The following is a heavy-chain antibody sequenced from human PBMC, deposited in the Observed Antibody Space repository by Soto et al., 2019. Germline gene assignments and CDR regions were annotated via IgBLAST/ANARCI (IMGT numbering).Heavy chain of an antibody. CDR3: ARHIRPPGIYSSSSIDYYYYMDV. D-gene: IGHD6-6*01. CDR2: TYYRSKWYN. V-gene: IGHV6-1*01. CDR1: GDSVSSNSAA. J-gene: IGHJ6*03. Sequence: SQTLSLTCAISGDSVSSNSAAWNWIRQSPSRGLEWLGRTYYRSKWYNDYAVSVKSRITINPDTPKNQFSLQLNSVTPEDTAVYYCARHIRPPGIYSSSSIDYYYYMDVWGKGTTVTVSS.